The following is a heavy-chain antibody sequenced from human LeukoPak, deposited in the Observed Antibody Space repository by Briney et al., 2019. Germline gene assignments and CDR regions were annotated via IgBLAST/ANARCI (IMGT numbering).Heavy chain of an antibody. CDR3: ARDHERDDHGDSYFDF. J-gene: IGHJ4*02. D-gene: IGHD4-17*01. Sequence: GGSLRLSCAASGFTFSSYGMHWVRQAPGKGLEWVAVIWYDGSNKYYTDSVKGRFTISRDNSKNTLYLQMNRLRAEDTAVYYCARDHERDDHGDSYFDFWGQGTLVTVSS. CDR2: IWYDGSNK. CDR1: GFTFSSYG. V-gene: IGHV3-33*01.